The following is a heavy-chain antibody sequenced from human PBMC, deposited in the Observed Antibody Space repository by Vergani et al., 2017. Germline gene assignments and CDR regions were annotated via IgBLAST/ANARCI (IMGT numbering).Heavy chain of an antibody. V-gene: IGHV3-21*01. D-gene: IGHD2-15*01. Sequence: EGQLVESGGGLVQPGGSLRLSCAASGFTFSSYNMNWVRQAPGKGLEWVSSISSSSTYIYYADSLQGRFTISRDNAKNSLFLQMNSLRAEDTAVYYCAGGSLYCRGGTCYANWFDPWGQGTLVTVSS. J-gene: IGHJ5*02. CDR2: ISSSSTYI. CDR1: GFTFSSYN. CDR3: AGGSLYCRGGTCYANWFDP.